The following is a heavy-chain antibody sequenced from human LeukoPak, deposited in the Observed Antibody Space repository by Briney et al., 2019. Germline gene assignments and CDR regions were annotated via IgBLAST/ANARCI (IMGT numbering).Heavy chain of an antibody. CDR1: GFTFSSYA. V-gene: IGHV3-21*01. D-gene: IGHD4-17*01. CDR3: ARDYGDYDYYMDV. J-gene: IGHJ6*03. Sequence: GGSLRLSCAASGFTFSSYAMSWVRQAPGKGLEWVSSISSSSSYIYYADSVKGRFTISRDNAKNSLYLQMNSLRAEDTAVYYCARDYGDYDYYMDVWGKGTTVTISS. CDR2: ISSSSSYI.